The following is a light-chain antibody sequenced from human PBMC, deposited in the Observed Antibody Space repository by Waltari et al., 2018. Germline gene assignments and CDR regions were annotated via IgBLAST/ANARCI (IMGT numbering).Light chain of an antibody. Sequence: DIQMTQSPSSLSASVGDRVTITCRASQSISSYLNWFQQKPGKAPKLLIYASSRLPSGVPSRFSGSGSETDFTLTISSLQPEDFATYYCQQSYSTPPFTFGPGTKVDIK. J-gene: IGKJ3*01. CDR2: ASS. V-gene: IGKV1-39*01. CDR3: QQSYSTPPFT. CDR1: QSISSY.